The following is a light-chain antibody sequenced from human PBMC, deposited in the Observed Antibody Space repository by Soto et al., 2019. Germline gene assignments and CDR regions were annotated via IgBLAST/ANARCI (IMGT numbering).Light chain of an antibody. V-gene: IGKV3-15*01. CDR2: GAS. CDR1: LSVSTD. CDR3: QQYFRWPPWT. Sequence: EVLMTQSPATLSVSPGERVTLSCRASLSVSTDLAWYQQKPGQAPRLLIYGASTRATGVPDRFSGSGSGTDFSLTISGLQSEDSAIYYCQQYFRWPPWTFGQGTKVEIK. J-gene: IGKJ1*01.